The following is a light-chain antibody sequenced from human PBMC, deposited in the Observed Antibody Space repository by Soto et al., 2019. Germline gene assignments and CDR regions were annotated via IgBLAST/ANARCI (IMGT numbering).Light chain of an antibody. CDR2: DVS. V-gene: IGKV1-5*01. CDR1: QSISRW. J-gene: IGKJ1*01. CDR3: QQYNSYSRT. Sequence: DIQMTQSPSTLSASVGDRVTITCRASQSISRWVAWYQQKPGKAPKVLIYDVSSLESGVPSRFSGSGSGTEFTLTISSLQPDDFATYYCQQYNSYSRTFGQGTKVDIK.